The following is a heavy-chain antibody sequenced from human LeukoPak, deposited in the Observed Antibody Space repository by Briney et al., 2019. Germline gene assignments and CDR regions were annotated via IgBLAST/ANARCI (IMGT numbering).Heavy chain of an antibody. D-gene: IGHD3-22*01. Sequence: SETLSLTCTVSGGSISSGGYYWSWIRQHPGKGLEWIGYIYYSGSTYYNPSLKSRVTISVDTSKNQFSLKLSSVTAADTAVYYCARTSSADADYWGQGTLVTVSS. CDR3: ARTSSADADY. CDR1: GGSISSGGYY. CDR2: IYYSGST. J-gene: IGHJ4*02. V-gene: IGHV4-31*03.